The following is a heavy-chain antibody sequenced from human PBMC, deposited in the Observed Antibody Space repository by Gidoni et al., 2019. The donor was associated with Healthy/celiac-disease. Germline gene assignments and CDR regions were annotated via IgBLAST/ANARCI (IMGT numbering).Heavy chain of an antibody. D-gene: IGHD3-22*01. CDR1: GRSISSYY. CDR3: ARHSHYYDSSGRIDY. V-gene: IGHV4-4*07. Sequence: QVQLQESGPGLVKPSETLSLTCPVSGRSISSYYWSWIRPPAGKGLEWIGRIYTSGSTNYHPSLKSRVTMSVDTSKNQFSLKLSSVTAADTAEYYCARHSHYYDSSGRIDYWGQGTLVTVSS. J-gene: IGHJ4*02. CDR2: IYTSGST.